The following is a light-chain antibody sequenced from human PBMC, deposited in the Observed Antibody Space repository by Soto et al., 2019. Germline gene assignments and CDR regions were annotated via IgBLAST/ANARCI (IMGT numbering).Light chain of an antibody. J-gene: IGLJ3*02. CDR3: ETWDTNTWV. CDR1: SGHNNYI. V-gene: IGLV4-60*02. CDR2: LERSGSY. Sequence: QLVLTQSSSASASLGSSVKLTCTLSSGHNNYIIAWHQQQPGRAPRYLLKLERSGSYNKGSGVPDRFSGSSSGADRYLTISSLQFEDEADYYCETWDTNTWVFGGGTKLTVL.